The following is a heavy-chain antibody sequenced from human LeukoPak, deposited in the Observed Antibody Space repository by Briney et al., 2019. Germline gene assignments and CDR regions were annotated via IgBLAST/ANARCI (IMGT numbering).Heavy chain of an antibody. V-gene: IGHV3-21*01. CDR1: GFTFSSYG. Sequence: PGRSLRLYCAASGFTFSSYGMHWVRQAPGKGLEWVSSISSSSSYIYYADSVKGRFTISRDNAKNSLYLQMNSLRAEGTAVYYCARLTPYDFWSGYSSYYMDVWGKGTTVTVSS. J-gene: IGHJ6*03. D-gene: IGHD3-3*01. CDR2: ISSSSSYI. CDR3: ARLTPYDFWSGYSSYYMDV.